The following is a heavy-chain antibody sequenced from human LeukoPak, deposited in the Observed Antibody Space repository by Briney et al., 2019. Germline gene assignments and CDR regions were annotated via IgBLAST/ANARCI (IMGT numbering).Heavy chain of an antibody. V-gene: IGHV1-69*13. Sequence: GASVKVSCKDSGNIFNTYGFSWVRQAPGQGLEWMGGIIPIFGTANYAQKFQGRVTITADESTSTAYMELSSLRSEDAAVYYCARDGFDYWGQGTLVTVSS. CDR2: IIPIFGTA. CDR1: GNIFNTYG. CDR3: ARDGFDY. J-gene: IGHJ4*02.